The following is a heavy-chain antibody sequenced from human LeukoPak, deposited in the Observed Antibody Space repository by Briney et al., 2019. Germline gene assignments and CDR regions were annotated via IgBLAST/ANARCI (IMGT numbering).Heavy chain of an antibody. J-gene: IGHJ4*02. CDR3: ARSRLPVREYDCLSL. CDR2: IKWNGGIT. Sequence: GGSLRLSCSASGFTFDDYAMSWVRQVPGKGLEWVSSIKWNGGITGYAASVKGRFTISRDNAKNSLYLQMSSLRAEDTALYFCARSRLPVREYDCLSLWGQGTMVTVSS. CDR1: GFTFDDYA. V-gene: IGHV3-20*04. D-gene: IGHD3-9*01.